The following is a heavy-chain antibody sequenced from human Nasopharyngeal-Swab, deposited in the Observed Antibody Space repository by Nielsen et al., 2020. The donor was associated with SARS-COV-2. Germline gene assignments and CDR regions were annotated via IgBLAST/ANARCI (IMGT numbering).Heavy chain of an antibody. V-gene: IGHV3-23*01. CDR1: GFTFSSHA. CDR2: LIENGVDK. CDR3: AKDYRFQDPKHFDS. J-gene: IGHJ4*02. Sequence: GGSLRLSCVASGFTFSSHAMSWVRQAPGKGREGVSGLIENGVDKYYAESVKGRFTVSRDNSRNTLYLQMNSLRAEDTAIYYCAKDYRFQDPKHFDSWGQGILVTVSS.